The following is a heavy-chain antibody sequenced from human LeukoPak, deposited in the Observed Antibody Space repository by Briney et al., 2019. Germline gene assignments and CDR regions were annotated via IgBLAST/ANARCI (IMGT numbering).Heavy chain of an antibody. CDR1: GFIFSSDY. Sequence: GGSLRLSCAVSGFIFSSDYMSWVRQAPGKGLEWVSTIYSGGSTYYADSVKGRFTISRDNSKNTLYLQMNSLRAEDTAVYYCARLRAREPLYWYFDLWGRGTLVTVSS. CDR2: IYSGGST. J-gene: IGHJ2*01. D-gene: IGHD1-14*01. CDR3: ARLRAREPLYWYFDL. V-gene: IGHV3-53*01.